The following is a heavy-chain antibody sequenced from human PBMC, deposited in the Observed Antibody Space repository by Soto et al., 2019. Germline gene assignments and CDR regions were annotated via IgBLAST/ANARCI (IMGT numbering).Heavy chain of an antibody. Sequence: GASVKVSCKASGGTFSIYAISWVRQAPGQGLEWMGGIIPIFGTANYAQKFQGRVTITADESTSTAYMELSSLRSEDTAVYYCARVLSNYDYYYYGMDVWGQGTTVTVSS. J-gene: IGHJ6*02. CDR2: IIPIFGTA. D-gene: IGHD4-4*01. CDR3: ARVLSNYDYYYYGMDV. V-gene: IGHV1-69*13. CDR1: GGTFSIYA.